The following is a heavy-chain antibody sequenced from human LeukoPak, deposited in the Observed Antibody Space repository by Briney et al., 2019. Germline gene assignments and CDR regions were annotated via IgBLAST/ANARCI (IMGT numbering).Heavy chain of an antibody. V-gene: IGHV3-33*01. J-gene: IGHJ6*02. Sequence: GGSLRLSCTASGFTFSDYGMHWVRQAPGKGLEWVAIIWYDGYNKYYADSVRGRFTISRDNSKNTVYVQMNNLRAEDTAVYYCARDAVVYSYYGMDVWGQGTTVTVSS. CDR3: ARDAVVYSYYGMDV. CDR2: IWYDGYNK. D-gene: IGHD3-22*01. CDR1: GFTFSDYG.